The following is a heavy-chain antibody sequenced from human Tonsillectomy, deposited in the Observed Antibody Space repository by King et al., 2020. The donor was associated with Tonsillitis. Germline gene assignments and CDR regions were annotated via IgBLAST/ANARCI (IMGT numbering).Heavy chain of an antibody. V-gene: IGHV1-69*12. Sequence: QLVQSGAEVKKPGSSVKVSCKAPGGTFSGYAISWVRQAPGQGLEWMGGIIPIFGTANYAQKFQGRVTITADESTTTAYLELSSLRSEDTAVYYCARAEYNWNSVVEQFYYYMDVWGKGTTVTVSS. CDR2: IIPIFGTA. D-gene: IGHD1-7*01. J-gene: IGHJ6*03. CDR3: ARAEYNWNSVVEQFYYYMDV. CDR1: GGTFSGYA.